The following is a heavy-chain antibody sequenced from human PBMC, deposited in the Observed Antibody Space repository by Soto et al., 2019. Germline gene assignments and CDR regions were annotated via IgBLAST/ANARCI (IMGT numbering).Heavy chain of an antibody. CDR2: ITDDGSTT. CDR3: TRGPRPTSIGTGAF. V-gene: IGHV3-74*01. D-gene: IGHD3-10*01. CDR1: GFIFKMYW. J-gene: IGHJ4*02. Sequence: LRLSCETSGFIFKMYWMHWVRQVPGQGPQWVARITDDGSTTYYAASVEGRFTISRDNAKNALYLQMTSLRPDDTAVYYCTRGPRPTSIGTGAFWGQGTLVTVSS.